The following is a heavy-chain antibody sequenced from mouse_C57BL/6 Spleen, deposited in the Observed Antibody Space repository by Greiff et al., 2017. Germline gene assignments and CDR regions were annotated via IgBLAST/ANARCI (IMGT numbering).Heavy chain of an antibody. D-gene: IGHD1-1*01. V-gene: IGHV14-4*01. CDR3: TSYYVY. J-gene: IGHJ2*01. CDR2: IDPENGDT. CDR1: GFNIKDDY. Sequence: EVQLQQSGAELVRPGASVKLSCTASGFNIKDDYMHWVKQRPEQGLEWIGWIDPENGDTEYAPKFQGKATIAADTSSNTAYLQISSLTSEDTAVYYCTSYYVYWGQGTTLTVSS.